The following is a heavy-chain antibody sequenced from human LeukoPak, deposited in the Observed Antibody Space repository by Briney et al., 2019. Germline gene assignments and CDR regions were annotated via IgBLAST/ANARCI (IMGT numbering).Heavy chain of an antibody. CDR1: GVSISSTSYC. CDR2: IYYSGRT. Sequence: PSETLFLTCTVSGVSISSTSYCWGWIRQPPGKGLEWIGSIYYSGRTYYNPSLKSRLTISVDTPKNQFSLKLSSVTAADTAVYYCAQSLGASTWFGNWFDPWGQGTLVTVSS. D-gene: IGHD3-10*01. V-gene: IGHV4-39*01. J-gene: IGHJ5*02. CDR3: AQSLGASTWFGNWFDP.